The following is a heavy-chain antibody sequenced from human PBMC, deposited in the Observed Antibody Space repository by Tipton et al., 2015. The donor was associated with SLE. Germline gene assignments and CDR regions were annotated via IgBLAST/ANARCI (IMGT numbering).Heavy chain of an antibody. CDR1: GGSVTSGSYY. CDR2: IYRDGSA. D-gene: IGHD3-10*01. Sequence: TLSLTCTVSGGSVTSGSYYWSWTRQPAGKGLEWLGHIYRDGSANYNPSFQSRVTMSLDTSKNQFSLKLTSVTAADSAVYYCTRGHFNSGTFPYYNYYYYMDVWGKGTAVTVSS. J-gene: IGHJ6*03. CDR3: TRGHFNSGTFPYYNYYYYMDV. V-gene: IGHV4-61*10.